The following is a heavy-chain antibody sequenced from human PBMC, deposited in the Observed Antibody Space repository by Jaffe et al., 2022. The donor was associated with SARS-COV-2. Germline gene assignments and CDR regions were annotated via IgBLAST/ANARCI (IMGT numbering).Heavy chain of an antibody. V-gene: IGHV1-46*01. J-gene: IGHJ6*02. CDR3: ARDFYGSGRTYYYYYGMDV. CDR2: INPSGGST. D-gene: IGHD3-10*01. CDR1: GYTFTSYY. Sequence: QVQLVQSGAEVKKPGASVKVSCKASGYTFTSYYMHWVRQAPGQGLEWMGIINPSGGSTSYAQKFQGRVTMTRDTSTSTVYMELSSLRSEDTAVYYCARDFYGSGRTYYYYYGMDVWGQGTTVTVSS.